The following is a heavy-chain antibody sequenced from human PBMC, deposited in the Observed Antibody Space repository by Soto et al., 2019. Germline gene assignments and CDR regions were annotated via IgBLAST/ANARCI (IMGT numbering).Heavy chain of an antibody. CDR2: ISYDGSNK. CDR3: AREYDLHAFDI. D-gene: IGHD2-21*02. V-gene: IGHV3-30*03. Sequence: PGGSLRLSCAASGFTFSSYGMHWVRQAPGKGLEWVAVISYDGSNKYYADSVKGRFTISRDNSKNTLYLQMNSLRAEDTAVYYCAREYDLHAFDIWGQGTMVTVSS. J-gene: IGHJ3*02. CDR1: GFTFSSYG.